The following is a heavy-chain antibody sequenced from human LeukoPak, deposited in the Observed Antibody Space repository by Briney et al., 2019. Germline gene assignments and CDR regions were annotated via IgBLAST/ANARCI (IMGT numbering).Heavy chain of an antibody. CDR3: ARDFGTTGWHTFDY. CDR2: TYYRSKWYN. CDR1: GDSVSSQNGA. D-gene: IGHD6-19*01. J-gene: IGHJ4*02. V-gene: IGHV6-1*01. Sequence: TSQTLSLTCVVSGDSVSSQNGAWNWIRQSPSRGLEWLGRTYYRSKWYNDYAESMEGRMTISQDTSKNQYSLHLNSVTPDDTAVYYCARDFGTTGWHTFDYWGQGTLVTVSS.